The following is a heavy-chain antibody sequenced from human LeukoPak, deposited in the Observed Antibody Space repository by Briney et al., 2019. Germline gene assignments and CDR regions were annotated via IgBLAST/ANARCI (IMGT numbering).Heavy chain of an antibody. Sequence: GGSLRLSCAASGFTFNTYSMNWVRQAPGKGLEWVSNIISRGDTTHYAASVKGRFTISRDNAKNSVFLHLNSLIGDDTAVYYCARGRGYCTGVSCDIDYWGQGTLVTVSS. D-gene: IGHD2-8*02. CDR2: IISRGDTT. CDR3: ARGRGYCTGVSCDIDY. J-gene: IGHJ4*02. V-gene: IGHV3-48*04. CDR1: GFTFNTYS.